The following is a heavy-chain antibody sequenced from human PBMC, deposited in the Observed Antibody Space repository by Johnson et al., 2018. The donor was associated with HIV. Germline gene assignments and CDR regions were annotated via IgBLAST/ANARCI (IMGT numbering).Heavy chain of an antibody. CDR1: GFTVSSNY. CDR3: AKDRKGSSSWLRSGVAFDI. CDR2: ISWNSGSI. V-gene: IGHV3-9*01. Sequence: VQLVESGGGLIQPGGSLRLSCAASGFTVSSNYMSWVRQAPGKGLEWVSVISWNSGSIAYADSVKGRFTISRDNAKNSLYVQMNSLRAEDTALYYCAKDRKGSSSWLRSGVAFDIWGQGTMVTVSS. D-gene: IGHD6-13*01. J-gene: IGHJ3*02.